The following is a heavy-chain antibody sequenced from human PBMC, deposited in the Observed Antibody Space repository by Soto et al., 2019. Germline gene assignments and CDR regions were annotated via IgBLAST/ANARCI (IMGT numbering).Heavy chain of an antibody. V-gene: IGHV1-3*01. Sequence: RASVKVSCKAFGYTFTSYPMHWVRQAPGQRLEWMGWINAGNGDTKYSQKFQGRVAITRDTSAITAYMELSSLRSEDTAVYYCARDWAHYDSSGPGDYWGQGTLVTVSS. CDR3: ARDWAHYDSSGPGDY. CDR2: INAGNGDT. J-gene: IGHJ4*02. D-gene: IGHD3-22*01. CDR1: GYTFTSYP.